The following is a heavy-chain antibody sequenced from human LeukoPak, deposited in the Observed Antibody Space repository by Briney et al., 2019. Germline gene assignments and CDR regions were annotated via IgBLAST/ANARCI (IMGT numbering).Heavy chain of an antibody. CDR2: ISYDGINK. Sequence: GGSLRLSCAASGFTFNGYAMHWVRQAPGKGLEWVAVISYDGINKFYADSVKGRFTISRDNSKDTVYLQMNTLRPEDTAVYYCAREGPLWFGEIFHPPSLDYWGQGTLVTVSS. CDR3: AREGPLWFGEIFHPPSLDY. CDR1: GFTFNGYA. V-gene: IGHV3-30*14. J-gene: IGHJ4*02. D-gene: IGHD3-10*01.